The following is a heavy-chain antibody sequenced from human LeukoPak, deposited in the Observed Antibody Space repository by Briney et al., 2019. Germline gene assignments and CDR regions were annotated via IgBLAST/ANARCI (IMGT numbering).Heavy chain of an antibody. CDR2: IYSGGST. Sequence: GGSLRLSCAASGFTFSSYSMNWVRQAPGKGLEWVSVIYSGGSTYYADSVKGRFTISRDNSKNTLYLQMNSLRAEDTAVYYCARDSGYSYGYGGFDYWGQGTLVTVSS. V-gene: IGHV3-53*01. CDR3: ARDSGYSYGYGGFDY. J-gene: IGHJ4*02. CDR1: GFTFSSYS. D-gene: IGHD5-18*01.